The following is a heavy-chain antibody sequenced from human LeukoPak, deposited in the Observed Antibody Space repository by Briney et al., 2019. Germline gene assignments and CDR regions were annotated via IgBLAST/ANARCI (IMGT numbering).Heavy chain of an antibody. CDR3: ARPLRLWYNWFDP. CDR1: RYTFTGYY. V-gene: IGHV1-2*02. Sequence: ASVKVSCKASRYTFTGYYMHWVRQAPGQGLEWMGWINPNSGGTNYAQKFQGRVTMTRDTSISTAYMELSRLRSDDTAVYYCARPLRLWYNWFDPWGQGTLVTVSS. CDR2: INPNSGGT. J-gene: IGHJ5*02. D-gene: IGHD5-18*01.